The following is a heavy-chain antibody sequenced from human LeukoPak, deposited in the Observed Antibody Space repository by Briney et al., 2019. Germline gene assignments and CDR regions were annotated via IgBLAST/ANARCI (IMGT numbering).Heavy chain of an antibody. CDR1: AFSLSDYW. CDR2: INTDGSTT. J-gene: IGHJ4*02. V-gene: IGHV3-74*01. D-gene: IGHD6-19*01. CDR3: ARGAVPDY. Sequence: GGSLRLSCVVSAFSLSDYWMYCVRQPPGKGLEGVSRINTDGSTTNHADSVKGRFTISRDNAKNTLFLQMNSLRAEDTAVYYCARGAVPDYWGQGTLVTVSS.